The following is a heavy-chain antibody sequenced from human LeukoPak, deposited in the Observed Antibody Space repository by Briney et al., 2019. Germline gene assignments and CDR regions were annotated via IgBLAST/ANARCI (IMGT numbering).Heavy chain of an antibody. V-gene: IGHV4-39*07. CDR2: IYYSGST. CDR3: ASDTLGIAAAGTLVTNWFDP. Sequence: SETLSLTCTVSGGSISSSSYYWGWIRQPPGKGLEWIGSIYYSGSTYYNPSLKSRVTISVDTSKNQFSLKLSSVTAADTAVYYCASDTLGIAAAGTLVTNWFDPWGQGTLVTASS. CDR1: GGSISSSSYY. D-gene: IGHD6-13*01. J-gene: IGHJ5*02.